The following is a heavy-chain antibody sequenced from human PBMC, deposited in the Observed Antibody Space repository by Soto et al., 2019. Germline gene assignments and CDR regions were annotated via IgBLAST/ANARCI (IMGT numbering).Heavy chain of an antibody. CDR1: GGSFSGYY. D-gene: IGHD3-9*01. Sequence: SETLSLTCAVYGGSFSGYYWSWIRQPPGKGLEWIGEINHSGSTNYNPSLKSRVTISVDTSKNQFSLKVSSVTAADTAVYYCARDLLRYLDPTHKNWFDPWGQGTLVTVSS. V-gene: IGHV4-34*01. CDR2: INHSGST. J-gene: IGHJ5*02. CDR3: ARDLLRYLDPTHKNWFDP.